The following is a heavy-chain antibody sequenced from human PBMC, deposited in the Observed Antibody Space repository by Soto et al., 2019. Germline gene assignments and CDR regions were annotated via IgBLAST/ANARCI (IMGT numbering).Heavy chain of an antibody. CDR3: ASFPHYDILTGYPN. Sequence: SVKVSCKASGGTFSSYAISWVRQAPGQGLEWMGGIIPIFGTANYAQKFQGRVTITADESTSTAYMELSSLRSEDTAVYYCASFPHYDILTGYPNWGQGTLVTVSS. J-gene: IGHJ4*02. CDR1: GGTFSSYA. D-gene: IGHD3-9*01. V-gene: IGHV1-69*13. CDR2: IIPIFGTA.